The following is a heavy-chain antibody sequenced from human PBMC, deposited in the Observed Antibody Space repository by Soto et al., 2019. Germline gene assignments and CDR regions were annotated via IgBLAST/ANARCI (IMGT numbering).Heavy chain of an antibody. CDR2: IHYRGRT. D-gene: IGHD2-15*01. J-gene: IGHJ4*02. Sequence: QVQLQESGPVLVKPSETLSLTCNVSCGSINSGGYYWGWIRQHPGKGLEWIGYIHYRGRTSYNPSLQSRVSISLATSGHHFSLKLTSVTAADTAVYYCARCRDAFGFDTWGQGTRVTVSS. CDR3: ARCRDAFGFDT. V-gene: IGHV4-31*03. CDR1: CGSINSGGYY.